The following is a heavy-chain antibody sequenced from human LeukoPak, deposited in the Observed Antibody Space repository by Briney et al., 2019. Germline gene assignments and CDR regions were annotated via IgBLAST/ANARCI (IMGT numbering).Heavy chain of an antibody. CDR1: GGSISSYY. Sequence: SETLSLTCTVSGGSISSYYWSWIRQPPGKGLEWIGYIYYSGSTNYNPSLKSRVTISVDTSKNQFSLKLSSVTAADTAVYYCARGPVYNWAYYYYGMDVWGQGTTVTVSS. D-gene: IGHD1-20*01. V-gene: IGHV4-59*08. CDR2: IYYSGST. J-gene: IGHJ6*02. CDR3: ARGPVYNWAYYYYGMDV.